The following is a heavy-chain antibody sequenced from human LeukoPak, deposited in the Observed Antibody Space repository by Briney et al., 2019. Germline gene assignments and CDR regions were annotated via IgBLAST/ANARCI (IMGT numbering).Heavy chain of an antibody. CDR1: GGSFSGYY. V-gene: IGHV4-34*01. CDR3: ARRPTGIDY. J-gene: IGHJ4*02. D-gene: IGHD4-17*01. CDR2: INHSGSA. Sequence: SETLSLTCAVYGGSFSGYYWSWIRQPPGKGLEWIGEINHSGSANYNPSLKSRVTISVDTSKNQFSLKLSSVTAADTAVYYCARRPTGIDYWGQGTLVTVSS.